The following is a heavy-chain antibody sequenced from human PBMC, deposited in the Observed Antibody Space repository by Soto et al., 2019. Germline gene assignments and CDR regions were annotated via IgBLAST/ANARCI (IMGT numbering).Heavy chain of an antibody. CDR1: GYRFTAYY. Sequence: QVQLVQSGAEVKKPGASVRVSCEASGYRFTAYYIHWVRQAPGQGLEWMGRMNLDTGGTTYAQKFQGRVTMTTDTSTTTAYLELRSLRSDGTAVYYCARHHGPTTSENWFDPWGQGTLVTVSS. CDR3: ARHHGPTTSENWFDP. J-gene: IGHJ5*02. D-gene: IGHD5-12*01. V-gene: IGHV1-2*06. CDR2: MNLDTGGT.